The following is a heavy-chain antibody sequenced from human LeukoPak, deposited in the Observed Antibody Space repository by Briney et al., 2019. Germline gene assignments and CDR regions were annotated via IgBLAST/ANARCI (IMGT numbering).Heavy chain of an antibody. CDR2: IHNSGST. V-gene: IGHV4-31*01. CDR3: ARDGTHAYGMDV. J-gene: IGHJ6*02. CDR1: GGSISSGGYY. Sequence: SETLSLTCTVSGGSISSGGYYWSWIRQHPGKGLEWIGYIHNSGSTYYNPSLKSPVSISIDTSKRHFSLRLSSVTAADTAVYYCARDGTHAYGMDVWGQGTTVTVSS. D-gene: IGHD1-26*01.